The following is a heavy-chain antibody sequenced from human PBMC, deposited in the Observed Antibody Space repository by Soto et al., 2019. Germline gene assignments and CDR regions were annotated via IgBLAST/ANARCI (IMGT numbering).Heavy chain of an antibody. D-gene: IGHD2-2*01. CDR1: GFTFSSYA. V-gene: IGHV3-23*01. J-gene: IGHJ4*02. Sequence: GGSLRLSCAASGFTFSSYAMSWVRQAPGKGLEWVSAISGSTGNTYYADSVKGRFTISRDNSKNTLYLQMNSLRAEDTAVYYCARIYCSSTSCQYIDYWGQGTLVTVSS. CDR3: ARIYCSSTSCQYIDY. CDR2: ISGSTGNT.